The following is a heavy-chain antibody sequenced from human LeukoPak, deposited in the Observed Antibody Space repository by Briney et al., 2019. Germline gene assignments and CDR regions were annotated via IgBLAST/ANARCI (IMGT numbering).Heavy chain of an antibody. CDR3: ARAHYDFWSGYWVDY. V-gene: IGHV4-59*07. CDR1: GGSISSYY. Sequence: PSDTLSLTCTVSGGSISSYYWSWIRQPPGKGLECIGYIYYSGSTNYNPSLKSRVTISVDTSKNQFSLKLSSVTAADTAVYYCARAHYDFWSGYWVDYWGQGTLVTVSS. D-gene: IGHD3-3*01. J-gene: IGHJ4*02. CDR2: IYYSGST.